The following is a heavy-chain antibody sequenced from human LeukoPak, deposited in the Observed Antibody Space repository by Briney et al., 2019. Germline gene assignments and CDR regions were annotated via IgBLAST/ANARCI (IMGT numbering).Heavy chain of an antibody. V-gene: IGHV1-2*02. Sequence: ASVKVSCKASGYTFTGYYMHWVRQAPGQGLEWMGWINPNSGGTNYAQKFQGRVTMTRDTSISTAYMELSRLRSDDTAVYYCARDLGVVGANAPDYWGQGTLVTVSS. CDR2: INPNSGGT. CDR1: GYTFTGYY. CDR3: ARDLGVVGANAPDY. D-gene: IGHD1-26*01. J-gene: IGHJ4*02.